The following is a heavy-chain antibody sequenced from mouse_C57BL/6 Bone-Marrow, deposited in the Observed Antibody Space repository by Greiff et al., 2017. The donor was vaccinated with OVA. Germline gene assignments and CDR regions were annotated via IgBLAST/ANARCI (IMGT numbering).Heavy chain of an antibody. J-gene: IGHJ2*01. CDR1: EYAFPSHD. Sequence: EVNLVQSGGGLVQPGESLKLSCESYEYAFPSHDMSWVRKTPEKRLEWVAAINSDGGSTYYPDTLKRRFIISRDNTKNTLYLQLSSLRSEDTALYYCTRGFPTLVADYWGQGTTVIVSS. D-gene: IGHD1-1*01. CDR3: TRGFPTLVADY. V-gene: IGHV5-2*01. CDR2: INSDGGST.